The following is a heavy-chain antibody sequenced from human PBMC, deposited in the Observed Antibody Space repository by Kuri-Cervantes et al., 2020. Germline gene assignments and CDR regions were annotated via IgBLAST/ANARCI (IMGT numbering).Heavy chain of an antibody. CDR3: ASRSGSLPTMKYGMDV. V-gene: IGHV3-23*01. J-gene: IGHJ6*02. D-gene: IGHD6-25*01. Sequence: GGSLRLSCATSGFTFSTYAMSWVCQAPGKGLEWVSAINGSGGSSYYADSVKGRFTISRDNSKNTVYLRMDSLRDEDTAVYYCASRSGSLPTMKYGMDVWGQGTTVTVSS. CDR1: GFTFSTYA. CDR2: INGSGGSS.